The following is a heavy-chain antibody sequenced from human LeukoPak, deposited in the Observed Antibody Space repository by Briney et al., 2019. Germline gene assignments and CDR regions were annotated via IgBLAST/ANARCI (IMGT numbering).Heavy chain of an antibody. Sequence: SQTLSLTCAVSGDSVSSNRAAWNWIRQSPSRGLERLGRTYYRSKWSSDYAVSVKSRITINPDTSRNQFSLQLNSVTPDDTAMYYCARSIAAAARGFDIWGQGTMVTVSS. CDR2: TYYRSKWSS. CDR3: ARSIAAAARGFDI. J-gene: IGHJ3*02. V-gene: IGHV6-1*01. D-gene: IGHD6-13*01. CDR1: GDSVSSNRAA.